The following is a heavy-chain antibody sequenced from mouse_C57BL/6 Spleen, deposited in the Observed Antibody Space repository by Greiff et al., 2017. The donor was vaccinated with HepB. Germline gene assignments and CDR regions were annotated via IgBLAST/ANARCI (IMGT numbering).Heavy chain of an antibody. J-gene: IGHJ4*01. CDR3: ARDTRYYYGSSLYAMDY. CDR1: GYSITSGYY. CDR2: ISYDGSN. V-gene: IGHV3-6*01. D-gene: IGHD1-1*01. Sequence: EVKLQESGPGLVKPSQSLSLTCSVTGYSITSGYYWNWIRQFPGNKLEWMGYISYDGSNNYNPSLKNRISITRDTSKNQFFLKLNSVTTEDTATYYCARDTRYYYGSSLYAMDYWGQGTSVTVSS.